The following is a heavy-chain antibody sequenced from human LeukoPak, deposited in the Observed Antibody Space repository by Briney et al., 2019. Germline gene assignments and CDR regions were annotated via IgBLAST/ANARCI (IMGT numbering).Heavy chain of an antibody. Sequence: PSETLSLTCTVSGGSISSSTYYWGWIRQPPGKGLEWIGSIYYSGSTYYNPSLKSRITISLDTSKDQFSLKLSSVTAADTAVYYCARTRRGYYFNDAFDIWGQGTMVTVSS. CDR3: ARTRRGYYFNDAFDI. D-gene: IGHD3-22*01. V-gene: IGHV4-39*07. CDR1: GGSISSSTYY. J-gene: IGHJ3*02. CDR2: IYYSGST.